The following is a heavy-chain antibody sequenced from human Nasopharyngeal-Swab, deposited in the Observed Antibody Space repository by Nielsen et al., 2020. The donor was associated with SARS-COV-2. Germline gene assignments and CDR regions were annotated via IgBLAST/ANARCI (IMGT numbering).Heavy chain of an antibody. CDR1: GFTFSSHS. V-gene: IGHV3-21*01. Sequence: GESLKISCAASGFTFSSHSMNWVRQAPGKGLEWVSSISSSSSYIYYADSVKGRFTISRDNAKNSLYLQMNSLRAEDTAVYYCASSPGDTIFGVVITNYYYYYGMDVWGQGTTVTVSS. J-gene: IGHJ6*02. CDR2: ISSSSSYI. CDR3: ASSPGDTIFGVVITNYYYYYGMDV. D-gene: IGHD3-3*01.